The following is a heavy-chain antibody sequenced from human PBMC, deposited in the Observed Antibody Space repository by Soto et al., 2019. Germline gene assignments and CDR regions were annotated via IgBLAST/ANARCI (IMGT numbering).Heavy chain of an antibody. CDR1: GGSISSGGYY. D-gene: IGHD6-19*01. CDR2: IYYSGST. J-gene: IGHJ6*02. CDR3: ARDRRAVLWGMDV. Sequence: QVQLQESGPGLVKPSQTLSLTCTVSGGSISSGGYYWSWIRQHPGKGLEWIWYIYYSGSTYYNPSLKSRVTISVDTSKNQFSLKLSSVTAADTAVYYCARDRRAVLWGMDVWGQGTTVTVSS. V-gene: IGHV4-31*03.